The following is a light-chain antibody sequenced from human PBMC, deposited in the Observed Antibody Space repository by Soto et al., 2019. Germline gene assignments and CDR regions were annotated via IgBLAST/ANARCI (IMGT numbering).Light chain of an antibody. J-gene: IGKJ1*01. CDR2: KSS. Sequence: DIQMTQSPSTLSASVGDRVTITCRASQSVSSWLAWNQQKAGKAPKLLIFKSSNLETGVPSRVSGSGSGTEFSLTITSLQPDDFATYYCQQYNSYWTFGQRTKVDI. V-gene: IGKV1-5*03. CDR1: QSVSSW. CDR3: QQYNSYWT.